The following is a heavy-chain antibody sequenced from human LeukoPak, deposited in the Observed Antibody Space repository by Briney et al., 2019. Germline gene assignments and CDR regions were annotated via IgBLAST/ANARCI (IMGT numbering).Heavy chain of an antibody. CDR3: ARDNVYYYDSSGYAFDI. V-gene: IGHV3-53*01. Sequence: GGSLRLSCAASGFAVSSNYMGWVRQAPGKGLEWVSVIYSGGSTYYEDSVKGRFTISRDNSKNTLYLQMNSLRAEDTAVYYCARDNVYYYDSSGYAFDIWGQGTMVTVSS. D-gene: IGHD3-22*01. J-gene: IGHJ3*02. CDR1: GFAVSSNY. CDR2: IYSGGST.